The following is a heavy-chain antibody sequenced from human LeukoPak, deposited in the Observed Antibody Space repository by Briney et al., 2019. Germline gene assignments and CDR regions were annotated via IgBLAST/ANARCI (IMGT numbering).Heavy chain of an antibody. D-gene: IGHD6-6*01. CDR1: GYTFTSYG. CDR2: ISAYNGNT. J-gene: IGHJ3*02. Sequence: GASVKVSCKASGYTFTSYGISWVRRAPGQGLEWMGWISAYNGNTNYAQKLQGRVTMTTDTSTSTAYMELRSLRSDDTAVYYCASLIEYSSSRVRTDDAFDIWGQGTMVTVSS. CDR3: ASLIEYSSSRVRTDDAFDI. V-gene: IGHV1-18*01.